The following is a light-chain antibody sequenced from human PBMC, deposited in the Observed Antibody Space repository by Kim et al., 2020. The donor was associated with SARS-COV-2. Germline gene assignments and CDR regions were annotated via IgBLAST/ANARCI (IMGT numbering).Light chain of an antibody. V-gene: IGLV3-19*01. Sequence: ALGQTVRITCQGDSLRIYYASWYQQRPGQAPVPVIYGKNSRPSGIPDRFSGSSSGNTASLSITGAQAEDEADYYCNSRDSSGNHWVFGGGTKLTVL. CDR3: NSRDSSGNHWV. J-gene: IGLJ3*02. CDR1: SLRIYY. CDR2: GKN.